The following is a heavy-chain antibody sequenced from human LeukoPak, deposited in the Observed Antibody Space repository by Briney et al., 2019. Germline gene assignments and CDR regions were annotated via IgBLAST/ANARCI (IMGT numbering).Heavy chain of an antibody. D-gene: IGHD3-10*01. CDR2: IYYGGNT. V-gene: IGHV4-59*01. CDR1: GGSISSYY. CDR3: VRGRAWFDP. J-gene: IGHJ5*02. Sequence: NPSETLSLTCTVSGGSISSYYWSWIRQPPGKGLEWIGYIYYGGNTNYNSSLESRVTISVDTSKNQFSLRLNSVTAADTAVYYCVRGRAWFDPWGQGTLVTVSS.